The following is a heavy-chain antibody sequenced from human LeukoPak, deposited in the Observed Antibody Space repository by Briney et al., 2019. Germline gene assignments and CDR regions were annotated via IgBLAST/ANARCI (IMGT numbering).Heavy chain of an antibody. D-gene: IGHD1-26*01. CDR2: ISGSGGGT. J-gene: IGHJ4*02. CDR1: GFTFSSYS. Sequence: GGSLRLSCAASGFTFSSYSMSWVRQAPEKGLEWVAIISGSGGGTYYADSVKGRFTISRDDSKNTLYLQMNSLRAEDTAVYYCAKDLGRYRNNYFDYWGQGTLVTVSS. V-gene: IGHV3-23*01. CDR3: AKDLGRYRNNYFDY.